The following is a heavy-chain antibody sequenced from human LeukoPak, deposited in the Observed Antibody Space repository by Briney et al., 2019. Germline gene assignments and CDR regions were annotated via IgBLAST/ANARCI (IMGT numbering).Heavy chain of an antibody. V-gene: IGHV4-59*01. D-gene: IGHD2-2*01. CDR3: ARLKCISTTCPSRYVMDV. CDR2: IYYSGST. J-gene: IGHJ6*02. Sequence: PSETLSLTCSVSGVSISSYYWSWIRQPPGKGLEYIGYIYYSGSTNYNPSLKSRVTISVDTSKDQFSLNLTSVTAADTAVYYCARLKCISTTCPSRYVMDVWGQGTTVTVSS. CDR1: GVSISSYY.